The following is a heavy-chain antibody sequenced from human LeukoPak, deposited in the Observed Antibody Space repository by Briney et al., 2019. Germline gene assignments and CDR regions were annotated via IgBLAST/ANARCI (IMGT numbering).Heavy chain of an antibody. CDR1: GFTFSSYG. CDR2: ISYDGSNK. CDR3: AKILFGRSTPQLHSVVVAADYFDY. Sequence: PGRSLRLSCAASGFTFSSYGMHWVRQAPGKGLEWVAVISYDGSNKYYADSVKGRFTISRDNSKSTLYLQMNSLRAEDTAVYYCAKILFGRSTPQLHSVVVAADYFDYWGQGTLVTVSS. V-gene: IGHV3-30*18. J-gene: IGHJ4*02. D-gene: IGHD2-15*01.